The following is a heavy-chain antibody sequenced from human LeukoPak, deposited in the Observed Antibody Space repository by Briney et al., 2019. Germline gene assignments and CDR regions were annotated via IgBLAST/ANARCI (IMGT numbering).Heavy chain of an antibody. V-gene: IGHV4-59*08. CDR1: GGSISSYY. CDR2: IYYSGST. D-gene: IGHD2-15*01. J-gene: IGHJ6*04. CDR3: ASPNCRGGSCYSYSGRDV. Sequence: PSETLSLTCTVSGGSISSYYWSWIRQPPGKGLEWIGYIYYSGSTNYNPSLKSRVTISVDTSKNQFSLKLSSVTAADTAVYYCASPNCRGGSCYSYSGRDVWAKGPTVTVP.